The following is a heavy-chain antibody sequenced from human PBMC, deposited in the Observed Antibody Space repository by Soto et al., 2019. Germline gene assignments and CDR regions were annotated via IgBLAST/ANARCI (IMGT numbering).Heavy chain of an antibody. CDR3: ARGLIEYSISMEDIVVY. V-gene: IGHV3-64*01. D-gene: IGHD2-15*01. CDR1: GFTFSSYA. Sequence: EVQLVESGGGLVQPGGALRLSCAASGFTFSSYAMHWVRQAPGKGLEYVSAISSKGGSTYYANSVKGRFTISRDNSKTTLYLQVGSLRAEEMAVYYCARGLIEYSISMEDIVVYWGQGTLVTVSS. J-gene: IGHJ4*02. CDR2: ISSKGGST.